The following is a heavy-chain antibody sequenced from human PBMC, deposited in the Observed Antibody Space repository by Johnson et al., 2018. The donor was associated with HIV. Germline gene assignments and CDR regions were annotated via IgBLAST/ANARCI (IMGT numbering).Heavy chain of an antibody. CDR2: ISYDGSNK. D-gene: IGHD3-22*01. Sequence: QVQLVESGGGLVQPGGSLRLSCAASGFTFSNYAMHWVRQAPGKGLEWVAVISYDGSNKYYADSVKGRFTISRDNSKNTLYLQMNSLRAEDTAVYYCARDLSMIVVANAFDIWGQGTMVTVSS. CDR3: ARDLSMIVVANAFDI. V-gene: IGHV3-30*04. CDR1: GFTFSNYA. J-gene: IGHJ3*02.